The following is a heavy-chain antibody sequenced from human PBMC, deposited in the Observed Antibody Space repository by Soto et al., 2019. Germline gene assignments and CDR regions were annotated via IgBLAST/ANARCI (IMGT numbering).Heavy chain of an antibody. D-gene: IGHD3-10*01. CDR2: ISGSGGST. V-gene: IGHV3-23*01. CDR1: GFTFSSYA. CDR3: AKVQYYGSGSYYDAYYYYGMDV. J-gene: IGHJ6*02. Sequence: GGSLRLSCAASGFTFSSYAMSWVRQAPGKGLEWVSAISGSGGSTYYADSVKGRFTISRDNSKNTLYLQMNSLRAEDTAVYYCAKVQYYGSGSYYDAYYYYGMDVWGQGTTVTGSS.